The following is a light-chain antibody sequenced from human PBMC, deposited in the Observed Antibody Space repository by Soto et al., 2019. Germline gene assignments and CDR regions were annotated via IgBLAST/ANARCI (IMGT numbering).Light chain of an antibody. Sequence: DIQMAQSPSTLSASVGDRVTITCRATQSISNSLAWYQQKPGKAPNLLIYKASSLETGVPSRFSGSGSGTEFTLTITSLQPDDSATYYCQQYAGFWTFGQGTKVEIK. CDR1: QSISNS. CDR2: KAS. V-gene: IGKV1-5*03. J-gene: IGKJ1*01. CDR3: QQYAGFWT.